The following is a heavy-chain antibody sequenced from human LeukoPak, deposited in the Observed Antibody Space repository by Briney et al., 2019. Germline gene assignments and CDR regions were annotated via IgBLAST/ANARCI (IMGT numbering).Heavy chain of an antibody. Sequence: SETLSLTCAVYGGSFSGYYWSWIRQPPGKGLEWIGEINHSGSTNYNPSLKSRVTISVDTSKNQFPLKLSSVTAADTAVYYCAKDRWELLSSLDYWGQGTLVTVSS. D-gene: IGHD1-26*01. CDR2: INHSGST. CDR3: AKDRWELLSSLDY. J-gene: IGHJ4*02. CDR1: GGSFSGYY. V-gene: IGHV4-34*01.